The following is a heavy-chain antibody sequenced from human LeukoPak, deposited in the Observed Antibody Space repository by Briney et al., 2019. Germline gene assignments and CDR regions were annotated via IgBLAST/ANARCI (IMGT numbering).Heavy chain of an antibody. CDR3: ARLGMVWFDP. CDR2: IYYSGST. D-gene: IGHD7-27*01. CDR1: GGSISSYY. V-gene: IGHV4-59*01. J-gene: IGHJ5*02. Sequence: SETLSLTCTVSGGSISSYYWSWIRQPPGKGLEWIGYIYYSGSTNHNPSLKSRVTISVDTSKNQFSLKLSSVTAADTAVYYCARLGMVWFDPWGQGTLVTVSS.